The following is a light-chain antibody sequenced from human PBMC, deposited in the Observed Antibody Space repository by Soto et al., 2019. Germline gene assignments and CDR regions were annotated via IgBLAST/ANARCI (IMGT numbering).Light chain of an antibody. CDR1: QDISNY. V-gene: IGKV1-33*01. J-gene: IGKJ3*01. CDR2: DAS. CDR3: QQYDNLPRT. Sequence: DIQMTQSPSSLSASVGDRVTITCQANQDISNYLNWYQHKPGKAPKLLIYDASYLQTGVPSRFSGAGSGAHYTLTISSLQPEDTATYYCQQYDNLPRTFGPGTKVHIK.